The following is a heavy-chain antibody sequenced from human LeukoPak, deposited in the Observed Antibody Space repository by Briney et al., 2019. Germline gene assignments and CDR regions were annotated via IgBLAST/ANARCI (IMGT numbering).Heavy chain of an antibody. CDR2: IYYSGST. Sequence: SETLSLTCPVSGGSISSYYWSWIRQPPGKGLEWIGYIYYSGSTNYNPSLKSRVTISVDTSKNQFSLKLSSVTAADTAVYYCARSPTGREQGYYYYYMDVWGKGTTVTVSS. CDR1: GGSISSYY. J-gene: IGHJ6*03. D-gene: IGHD1-14*01. V-gene: IGHV4-59*01. CDR3: ARSPTGREQGYYYYYMDV.